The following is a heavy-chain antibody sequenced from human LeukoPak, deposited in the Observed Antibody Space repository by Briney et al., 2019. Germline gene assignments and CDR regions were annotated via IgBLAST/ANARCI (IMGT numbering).Heavy chain of an antibody. D-gene: IGHD2-15*01. CDR1: GYTFTSYD. Sequence: ASVKVSCKASGYTFTSYDINWVPQATGQGLEWMGWMNPNSGNTGYAQKFQGRVTMTRNTSISTAYMELSSLRSEDTAVYYCARGKWWGRAVDYWGQGTLVTVSS. CDR3: ARGKWWGRAVDY. CDR2: MNPNSGNT. V-gene: IGHV1-8*01. J-gene: IGHJ4*02.